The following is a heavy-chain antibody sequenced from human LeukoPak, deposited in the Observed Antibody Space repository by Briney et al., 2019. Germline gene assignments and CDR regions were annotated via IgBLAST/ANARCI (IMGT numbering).Heavy chain of an antibody. CDR1: GFTVSSNY. V-gene: IGHV3-53*01. CDR2: IYSGGST. CDR3: ARMSSSSRGGMDV. Sequence: PGGSLRLSCAASGFTVSSNYMSWVRQAPGKGLEWVSVIYSGGSTNYADSVKGRFTISRDNSKNTLYLQMNSLRAEDTAVYYCARMSSSSRGGMDVWGQGTTVTVSS. D-gene: IGHD6-13*01. J-gene: IGHJ6*02.